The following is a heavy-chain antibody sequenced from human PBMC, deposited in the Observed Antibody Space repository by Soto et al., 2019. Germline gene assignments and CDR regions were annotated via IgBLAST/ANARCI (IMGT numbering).Heavy chain of an antibody. V-gene: IGHV3-21*01. CDR1: GFTFSSYD. D-gene: IGHD1-1*01. J-gene: IGHJ5*02. CDR2: ITTSGSYI. CDR3: VRSGTPPMLRHNWFDP. Sequence: EVQLVESGGGLVKPGGSLRLSCAASGFTFSSYDMNWVRQAPGKGLEYVSSITTSGSYIYYGDSVRGRFTISRDNAKNSLFLQMDSLRAEDTAVYYCVRSGTPPMLRHNWFDPWGQGTLVTVSS.